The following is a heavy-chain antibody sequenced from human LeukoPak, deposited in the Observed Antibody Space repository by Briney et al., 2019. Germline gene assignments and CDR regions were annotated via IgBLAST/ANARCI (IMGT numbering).Heavy chain of an antibody. D-gene: IGHD1-1*01. CDR1: GFSFSNNW. Sequence: GGSLRLSCAASGFSFSNNWMHWVRQAPGKGLVWLSYVNHDGSATGYAESVKGRFTISRDNAKNILYLQMNSLGVEDTGVYYCSQLIESTTSDALDTRGQGIMVTVSA. CDR3: SQLIESTTSDALDT. V-gene: IGHV3-74*01. CDR2: VNHDGSAT. J-gene: IGHJ3*02.